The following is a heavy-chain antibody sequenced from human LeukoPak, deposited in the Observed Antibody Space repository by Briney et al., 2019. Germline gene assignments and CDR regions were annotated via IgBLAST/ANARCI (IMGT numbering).Heavy chain of an antibody. CDR2: IYTSGST. J-gene: IGHJ6*03. D-gene: IGHD6-13*01. Sequence: PSETLSLTCAVYGGSFSGYYWSWIRQPAGKGLEWIGRIYTSGSTNYNPSLKSRVTMSVDTSKNQFSLKLSSVTAADTAVYYCARAGSSSWSALHYYYYMDVWGKGTTVTISS. CDR1: GGSFSGYY. CDR3: ARAGSSSWSALHYYYYMDV. V-gene: IGHV4-59*10.